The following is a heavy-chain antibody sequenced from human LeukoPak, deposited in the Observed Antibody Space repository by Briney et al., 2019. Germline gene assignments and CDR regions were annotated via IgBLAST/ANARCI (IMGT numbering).Heavy chain of an antibody. CDR1: GGSITSY. CDR2: IYYSGST. CDR3: ARAVSGRFDY. D-gene: IGHD6-19*01. Sequence: PSETLSLTCTVSGGSITSYWSWIRQPPGKGLEWTGYIYYSGSTNYNPSLKSRVTISVDTSKNQFSLKLSSVTAADTAIYYCARAVSGRFDYWGQGTLVTVSS. J-gene: IGHJ4*02. V-gene: IGHV4-59*08.